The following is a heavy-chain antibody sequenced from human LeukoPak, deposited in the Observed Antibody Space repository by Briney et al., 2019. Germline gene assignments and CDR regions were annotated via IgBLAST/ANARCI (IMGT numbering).Heavy chain of an antibody. V-gene: IGHV3-23*01. CDR2: IDASDGST. J-gene: IGHJ5*02. Sequence: GGSLRLSCAASGFTFSSYAVSWVRQAPGKGLEGVSSIDASDGSTYYADSVKGRFTISRDNSKNTFYLQMNSLRADDTAVYYCAKGSGSGWYGWFAPWGQGTLVTVSS. D-gene: IGHD6-19*01. CDR1: GFTFSSYA. CDR3: AKGSGSGWYGWFAP.